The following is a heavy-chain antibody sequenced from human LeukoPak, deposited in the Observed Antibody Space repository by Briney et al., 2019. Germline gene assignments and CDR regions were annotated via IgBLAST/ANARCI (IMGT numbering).Heavy chain of an antibody. J-gene: IGHJ4*02. CDR1: GCIFSTYG. CDR2: ISYDGSKT. V-gene: IGHV3-30*03. Sequence: PGKSLRLSCEVSGCIFSTYGRYWVRQAPGKGLESVAVISYDGSKTYYADSVKGRSTISRDNHKNTVYLQLNRLRAEDTAVYYCARLPQSVFGVGTGDFDYWGQGTLVTVSS. D-gene: IGHD2-8*02. CDR3: ARLPQSVFGVGTGDFDY.